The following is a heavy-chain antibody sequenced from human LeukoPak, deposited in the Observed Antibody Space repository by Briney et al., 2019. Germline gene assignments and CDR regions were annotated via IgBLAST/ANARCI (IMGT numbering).Heavy chain of an antibody. D-gene: IGHD5-12*01. CDR1: GGSISSYY. CDR2: IYYSGST. V-gene: IGHV4-59*01. Sequence: PSETLSLTCTVSGGSISSYYWSWLRQPPGKGLEWIGYIYYSGSTNYNPSLKSRVTISVDTSKNQFSLKLSSVTAADTAMYYCARVSGYDWESFYDYWGQGSLVTVSS. CDR3: ARVSGYDWESFYDY. J-gene: IGHJ4*02.